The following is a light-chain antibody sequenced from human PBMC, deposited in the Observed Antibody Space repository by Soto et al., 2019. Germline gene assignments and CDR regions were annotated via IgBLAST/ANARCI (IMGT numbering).Light chain of an antibody. J-gene: IGLJ2*01. CDR2: GNS. CDR1: SSNIGAGYD. CDR3: QSYDSSLSGVV. Sequence: QSVLTQPPSVSGAPGQRVPISCTGSSSNIGAGYDVHWYQQLPGTAPKLLIYGNSNRPSGVPDRFSGSKSGTSASLAITGLQADDEADYYCQSYDSSLSGVVFGGGTKLTVL. V-gene: IGLV1-40*01.